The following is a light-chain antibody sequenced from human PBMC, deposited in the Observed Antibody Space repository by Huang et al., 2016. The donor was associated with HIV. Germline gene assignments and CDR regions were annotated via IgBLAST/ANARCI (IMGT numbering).Light chain of an antibody. J-gene: IGKJ5*01. CDR3: QQYYSTPIT. CDR2: AAS. Sequence: DIQMTQSPSSLSASVGDRVTITCRASQGISDSLAWYQQKSGKAPTLLLYAASRLESGVSSRFSGSGSGTDYTLTTSSLQPEDFATYYCQQYYSTPITFGQGTRLEIK. CDR1: QGISDS. V-gene: IGKV1-NL1*01.